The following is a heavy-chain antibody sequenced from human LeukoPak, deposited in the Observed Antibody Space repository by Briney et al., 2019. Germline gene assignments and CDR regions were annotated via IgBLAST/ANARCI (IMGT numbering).Heavy chain of an antibody. CDR3: GIVEATGGFDY. J-gene: IGHJ4*02. CDR1: GYTFTSYG. D-gene: IGHD1-26*01. Sequence: ASVKVSCKASGYTFTSYGISWVRQAPGQGLEWMGWISAYNGNTNYAQKLQGRVTMTTDTSTSTAYMELRSLRSDDTAVYYCGIVEATGGFDYWGQGTLVTVSS. CDR2: ISAYNGNT. V-gene: IGHV1-18*01.